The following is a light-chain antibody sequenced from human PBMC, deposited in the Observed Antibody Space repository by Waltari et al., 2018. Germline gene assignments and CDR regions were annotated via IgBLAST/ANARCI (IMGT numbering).Light chain of an antibody. CDR2: EVT. J-gene: IGLJ1*01. CDR3: SSYTTSRTYV. CDR1: NSYVGSSNF. V-gene: IGLV2-14*01. Sequence: QSALTQPPSVSGSTGQSTTISCSGTNSYVGSSNFLSLYQQDPGEAPKLMIFEVTNRPSGVSNRFSGSKSGNTASLIISGLQGEDEADYYCSSYTTSRTYVFGTGTKVTFL.